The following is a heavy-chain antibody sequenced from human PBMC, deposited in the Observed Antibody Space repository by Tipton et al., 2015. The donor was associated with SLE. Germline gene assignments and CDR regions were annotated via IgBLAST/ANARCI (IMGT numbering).Heavy chain of an antibody. CDR3: AKDLTGTTDY. J-gene: IGHJ4*02. CDR1: GFTFSSYS. V-gene: IGHV3-48*01. CDR2: ISSSSSTI. Sequence: SLRLSCAASGFTFSSYSMNWVRQAPGKGLEWVSYISSSSSTIYYADSVKGRFTISRDNSKNTLFLQMNSLRAEDTAVYYCAKDLTGTTDYWGQGTLVTVSS. D-gene: IGHD1-20*01.